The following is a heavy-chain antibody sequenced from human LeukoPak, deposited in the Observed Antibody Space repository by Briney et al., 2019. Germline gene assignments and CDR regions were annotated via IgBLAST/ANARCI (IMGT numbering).Heavy chain of an antibody. CDR1: GYTFTNYG. CDR2: ICAYNGNT. V-gene: IGHV1-18*01. J-gene: IGHJ4*02. CDR3: ARARYSSSCPDY. D-gene: IGHD6-13*01. Sequence: ASVKVSCKASGYTFTNYGISWVRQAPGQGLEWMGWICAYNGNTNYAQKLQGRVTMTTDTSTSTAYMDLRSLRSDDTAVYYCARARYSSSCPDYWGQGTLVTVSS.